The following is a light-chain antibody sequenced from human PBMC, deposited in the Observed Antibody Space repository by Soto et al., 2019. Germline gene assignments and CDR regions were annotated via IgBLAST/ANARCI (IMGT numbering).Light chain of an antibody. J-gene: IGLJ1*01. CDR3: SSYTKSSNVV. V-gene: IGLV2-14*03. CDR1: SSDVGGYNF. CDR2: EVS. Sequence: QSVLTQPASVFGSPGQSITISCTGTSSDVGGYNFVSWYQQHPGKAPKLMIYEVSNRPSGVSNRFSGSKSGNTASLTISGLQPEDEADYYCSSYTKSSNVVFGTGTKVTV.